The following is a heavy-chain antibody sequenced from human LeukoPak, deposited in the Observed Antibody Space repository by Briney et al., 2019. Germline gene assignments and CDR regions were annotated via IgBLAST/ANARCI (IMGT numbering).Heavy chain of an antibody. CDR2: ISGSGANI. CDR3: AQTGAVLIWSIDN. J-gene: IGHJ4*02. V-gene: IGHV3-23*01. CDR1: GFTFSNAW. D-gene: IGHD3-10*01. Sequence: PGGSLRLSCAASGFTFSNAWMSWVRQAPGKGLEWVASISGSGANIDYADFVKGQFTISRDNSKSAVYLQMNSLRADDTAVYYCAQTGAVLIWSIDNWGQGTLVTVSS.